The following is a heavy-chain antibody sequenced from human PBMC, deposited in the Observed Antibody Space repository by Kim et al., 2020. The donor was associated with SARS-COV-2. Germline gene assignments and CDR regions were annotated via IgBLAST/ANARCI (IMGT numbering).Heavy chain of an antibody. CDR3: ARDLRSGSQDY. D-gene: IGHD3-3*01. J-gene: IGHJ4*02. CDR2: IYNDGSKQ. CDR1: GFIFSDYG. V-gene: IGHV3-33*01. Sequence: GGSLRLSCGASGFIFSDYGMHWVRQAPGMGLEWVAVIYNDGSKQYYADSVKGRFSISRDSSKNTAWLQMNSLRVEDSAVYYCARDLRSGSQDYWGQGTLV.